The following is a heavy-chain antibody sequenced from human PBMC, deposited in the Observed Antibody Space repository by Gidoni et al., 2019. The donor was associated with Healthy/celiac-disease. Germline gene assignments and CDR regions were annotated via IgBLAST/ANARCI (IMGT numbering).Heavy chain of an antibody. D-gene: IGHD3-16*02. V-gene: IGHV4-59*08. CDR3: AKTYYDYVWGSYRLWYFDY. J-gene: IGHJ4*02. CDR1: GGSISSYY. Sequence: QVQLQESGPGLVKPSETLSLTCTVSGGSISSYYWSWIRQPPGKGLEWIGYIYYSGSTNYNPSLKSRVTISVDTSKNQFSLKLSSVTAADTAVYYCAKTYYDYVWGSYRLWYFDYWGQGTLVTVSS. CDR2: IYYSGST.